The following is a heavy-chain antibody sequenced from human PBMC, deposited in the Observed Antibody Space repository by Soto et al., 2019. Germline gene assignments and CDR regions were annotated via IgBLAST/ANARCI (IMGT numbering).Heavy chain of an antibody. CDR2: IYYSGRA. J-gene: IGHJ5*02. D-gene: IGHD2-2*02. CDR1: GGSISSYY. CDR3: ARGDCSSTRCYIWGNWFDP. Sequence: QVQLQESGPGLVKPSETLSLTCTVSGGSISSYYWSWIRQPPGKGLEWIGYIYYSGRANYNPALKSRVTISVNTSKNQCCLKLSSVAAADTAVYYCARGDCSSTRCYIWGNWFDPWGQGTLVTVSS. V-gene: IGHV4-59*01.